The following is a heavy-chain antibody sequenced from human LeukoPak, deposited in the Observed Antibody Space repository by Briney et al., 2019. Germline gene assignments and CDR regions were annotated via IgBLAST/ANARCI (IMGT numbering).Heavy chain of an antibody. V-gene: IGHV3-49*04. CDR1: GFTFDDYG. CDR3: TPGYPTT. Sequence: GGSLRLSCAASGFTFDDYGMSWVRQAPGKGLEWVGFIRNKAYGGTTEYAASVKGRFTISRDDSKSIAYLQMNSLKTEDTAVYYCTPGYPTTWGQGTLVTVSS. D-gene: IGHD1-1*01. J-gene: IGHJ5*02. CDR2: IRNKAYGGTT.